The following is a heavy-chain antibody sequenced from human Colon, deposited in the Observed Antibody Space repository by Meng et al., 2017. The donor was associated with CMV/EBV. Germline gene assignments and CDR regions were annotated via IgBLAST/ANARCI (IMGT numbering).Heavy chain of an antibody. J-gene: IGHJ4*02. CDR3: ARLHRPSRNSSTSYFDY. V-gene: IGHV3-15*01. CDR2: IKRKSDGGAA. Sequence: GESLKISCAASGFIFRNAWMSWVRQAPGKGLEWVGRIKRKSDGGAAEYAAPVKGRFIISRDDSENTLYLQMNSLKTEDTAVYFCARLHRPSRNSSTSYFDYWGQGTLVTVSS. D-gene: IGHD6-19*01. CDR1: GFIFRNAW.